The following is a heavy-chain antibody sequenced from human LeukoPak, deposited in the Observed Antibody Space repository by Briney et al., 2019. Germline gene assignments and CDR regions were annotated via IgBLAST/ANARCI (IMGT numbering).Heavy chain of an antibody. CDR3: ARGGPHYAFWNGYTYYYYMDV. J-gene: IGHJ6*03. Sequence: SETLSLTCAVYGGSFSGYYWSWIRQPPGKGLEWIGEINHSGSTNYNPSLKSRVTISVDTSKNQFSLKLSSVTAADTAVYYCARGGPHYAFWNGYTYYYYMDVWGKGTTVTVSS. V-gene: IGHV4-34*01. CDR1: GGSFSGYY. CDR2: INHSGST. D-gene: IGHD3-3*01.